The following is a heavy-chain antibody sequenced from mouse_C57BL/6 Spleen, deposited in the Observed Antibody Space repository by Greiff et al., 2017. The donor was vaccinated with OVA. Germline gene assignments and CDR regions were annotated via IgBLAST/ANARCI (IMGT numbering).Heavy chain of an antibody. J-gene: IGHJ3*01. D-gene: IGHD2-10*02. CDR2: IDPSDSYT. CDR1: GYTFTSYW. Sequence: VQLQQPGAELVMPGASVKLSCKASGYTFTSYWMHWVKQRPGQGLEWIGEIDPSDSYTNYNQKFKGKSTLTVDKSSSTAYMQLSSLTSEDSAVYYCARAGYGNPAWFAYWGQGTLVTVSA. CDR3: ARAGYGNPAWFAY. V-gene: IGHV1-69*01.